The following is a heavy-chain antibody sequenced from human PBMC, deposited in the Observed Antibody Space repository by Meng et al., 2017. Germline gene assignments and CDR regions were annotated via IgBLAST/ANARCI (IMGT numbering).Heavy chain of an antibody. D-gene: IGHD2-2*01. CDR3: ARDAYCSSTSCYALYYYYYGMDV. J-gene: IGHJ6*02. CDR1: GYTFTSYA. V-gene: IGHV1-3*01. Sequence: ASVKVSCKASGYTFTSYAMHWVRQAPGQRLEWMGWINAGNGNTKYSQKFQGRVTITRDTSASTAYMELSSLRSEDTAVYYCARDAYCSSTSCYALYYYYYGMDVWGQGTTVTVYS. CDR2: INAGNGNT.